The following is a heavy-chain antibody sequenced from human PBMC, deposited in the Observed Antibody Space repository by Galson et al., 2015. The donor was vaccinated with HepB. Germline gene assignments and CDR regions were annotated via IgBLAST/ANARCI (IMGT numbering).Heavy chain of an antibody. D-gene: IGHD4-17*01. J-gene: IGHJ3*02. Sequence: SLRLSCAASGFTFSNAWMSWVRQAPGKGLEWVGRIKSKTDGGTTDYAAPVKGRFTISRDDSKNTLYLQMNSLKTEDTAVYYCTTDHLDYGDYQDAFDIWGQGTMVTVSS. CDR3: TTDHLDYGDYQDAFDI. V-gene: IGHV3-15*01. CDR2: IKSKTDGGTT. CDR1: GFTFSNAW.